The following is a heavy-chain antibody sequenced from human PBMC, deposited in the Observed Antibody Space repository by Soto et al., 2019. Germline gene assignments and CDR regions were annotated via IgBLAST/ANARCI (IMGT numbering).Heavy chain of an antibody. D-gene: IGHD4-17*01. J-gene: IGHJ4*02. CDR3: AKGIDYGDYGLRGFDY. CDR2: ISGSGDST. Sequence: GGSLRLSCAASGFTFSSYAMSWVRQAPGKGLEWVSAISGSGDSTYYADSVKGRFTISRDNSRNMLFLQMNSLRAEDTVVYYCAKGIDYGDYGLRGFDYWGQGTLVTVSS. CDR1: GFTFSSYA. V-gene: IGHV3-23*01.